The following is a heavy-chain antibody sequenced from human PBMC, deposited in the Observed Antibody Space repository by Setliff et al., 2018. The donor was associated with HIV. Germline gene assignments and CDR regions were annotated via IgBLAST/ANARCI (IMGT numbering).Heavy chain of an antibody. CDR3: ARDRSSGGYTYGLIDY. J-gene: IGHJ4*02. CDR1: GYSISSYY. Sequence: VSGYSISSYYWSWIRQPPGKGLEWIGYVYYDGSTKHNPSLESRVTISVDTSKNQFSLKVSSVTAADTAVYYCARDRSSGGYTYGLIDYWGQGRLVTVSS. V-gene: IGHV4-59*01. D-gene: IGHD5-18*01. CDR2: VYYDGST.